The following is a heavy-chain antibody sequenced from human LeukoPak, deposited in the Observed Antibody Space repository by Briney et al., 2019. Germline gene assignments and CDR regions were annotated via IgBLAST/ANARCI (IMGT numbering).Heavy chain of an antibody. V-gene: IGHV1-69*13. J-gene: IGHJ4*02. Sequence: SVKVSCKASGGTFSSYAISWVRQAPGQGLEWMGGIIPIFGTANYAQKFQGRVTITADESTSTAYMELSSLRSEDTAVYYCARDGDYYDSSGYYSDYWGQGTLVTVSS. D-gene: IGHD3-22*01. CDR3: ARDGDYYDSSGYYSDY. CDR2: IIPIFGTA. CDR1: GGTFSSYA.